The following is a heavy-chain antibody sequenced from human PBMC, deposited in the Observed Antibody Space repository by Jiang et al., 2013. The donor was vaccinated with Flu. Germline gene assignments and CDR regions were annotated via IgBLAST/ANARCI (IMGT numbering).Heavy chain of an antibody. V-gene: IGHV3-74*01. D-gene: IGHD3-3*01. CDR2: INSDGSST. CDR1: GFTFSSYW. Sequence: RLSCAASGFTFSSYWMHWVRQAPGKGLVWVSRINSDGSSTSYADSVKGRFTISRDNAKNTLYLQMNSLRAEDTAVYYCAKRVVSDAFDIWGQGTMVTVSS. J-gene: IGHJ3*02. CDR3: AKRVVSDAFDI.